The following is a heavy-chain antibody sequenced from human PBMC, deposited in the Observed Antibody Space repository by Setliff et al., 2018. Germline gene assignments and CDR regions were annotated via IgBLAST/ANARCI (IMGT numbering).Heavy chain of an antibody. CDR2: INQDGSGK. V-gene: IGHV3-7*01. CDR1: GFTFSSFW. J-gene: IGHJ4*02. CDR3: AKDRGTGWYMVFN. Sequence: GSLRLSCAASGFTFSSFWMAWVRQSPGRGLEWVANINQDGSGKFYVDSVKGRFTISRDISKNTLYLQMNSLRPEDTAVYYCAKDRGTGWYMVFNWGQGTLVTVSS. D-gene: IGHD6-19*01.